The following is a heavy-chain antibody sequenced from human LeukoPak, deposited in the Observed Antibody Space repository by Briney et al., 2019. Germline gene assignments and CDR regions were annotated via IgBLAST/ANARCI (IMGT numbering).Heavy chain of an antibody. Sequence: GGSLRLSCAASGFTFSNAWMSWVRQAPGKGLEWVSSIGGSGGSTYYVDSVKGRFTISGDNSRYALYLQMNSLRAEDSAVYDCAKGPARNHYGPLDYWGKGTLVSVSS. CDR3: AKGPARNHYGPLDY. CDR2: IGGSGGST. J-gene: IGHJ4*02. V-gene: IGHV3-23*01. CDR1: GFTFSNAW. D-gene: IGHD3-10*01.